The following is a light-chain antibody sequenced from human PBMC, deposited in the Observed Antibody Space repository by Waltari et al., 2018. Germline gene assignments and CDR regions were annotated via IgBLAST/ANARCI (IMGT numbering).Light chain of an antibody. J-gene: IGLJ3*02. CDR2: KGN. Sequence: QAVVTQEPSLSVSPGGTVTLTCALSSGSVSTTSYASWYQQSPGQTPRTLVYKGNSRSSGVPDRFSGSILGNKAALTITGAQADDESDYYGLMYMGSGIWVFGGGTKLTVL. V-gene: IGLV8-61*01. CDR1: SGSVSTTSY. CDR3: LMYMGSGIWV.